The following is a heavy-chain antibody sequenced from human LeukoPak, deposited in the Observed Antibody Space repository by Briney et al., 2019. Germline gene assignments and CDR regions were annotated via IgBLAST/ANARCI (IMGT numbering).Heavy chain of an antibody. CDR2: IYHDGSP. CDR3: ARRSDYYGSGKFDY. D-gene: IGHD3-10*01. J-gene: IGHJ4*02. V-gene: IGHV4-30-2*01. CDR1: GGSISSSDYS. Sequence: SQTLSLTCTVSGGSISSSDYSWSWIRQPPGKGLEWVGYIYHDGSPYYNPSLKSRVAISLDRSKNQFSLKLNSVTAADTAVYYCARRSDYYGSGKFDYWGQGTLVTVSS.